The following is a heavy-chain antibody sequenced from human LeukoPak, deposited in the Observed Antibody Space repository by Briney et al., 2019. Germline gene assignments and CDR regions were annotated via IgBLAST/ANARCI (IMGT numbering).Heavy chain of an antibody. D-gene: IGHD5-12*01. CDR3: AKIGGSSGYDGDY. CDR1: GGTFSSYA. J-gene: IGHJ4*02. Sequence: SVKVSCKASGGTFSSYAISWVRQAPGQGLEWMGGIIPIFGTANYAQKFQGRVTITADESTSTAYMELSSLRSEDTAVYYCAKIGGSSGYDGDYWGQGTLVTVSS. CDR2: IIPIFGTA. V-gene: IGHV1-69*13.